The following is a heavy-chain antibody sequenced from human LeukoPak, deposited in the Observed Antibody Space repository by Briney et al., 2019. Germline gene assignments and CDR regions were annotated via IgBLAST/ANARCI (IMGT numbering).Heavy chain of an antibody. CDR2: ISGSGGST. J-gene: IGHJ4*02. Sequence: GGSLRLSCAASGFTFSSYGMSWVRQAPGKGLEWVSAISGSGGSTYYADSVKGRFTISRGNSKNTLYLQMNSLRAEDTAVYYCAKTPSPYSSSSRGYFDYWGQGTLVTVSS. CDR3: AKTPSPYSSSSRGYFDY. D-gene: IGHD6-6*01. V-gene: IGHV3-23*01. CDR1: GFTFSSYG.